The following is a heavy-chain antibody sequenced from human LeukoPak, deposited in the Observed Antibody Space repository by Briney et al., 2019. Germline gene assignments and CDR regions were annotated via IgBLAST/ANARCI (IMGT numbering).Heavy chain of an antibody. CDR2: ISSSSSTI. Sequence: GGSLSLSCAASGFTFSSLSMNCDRPAPGQGLGWGSYISSSSSTIYYADSVTGRFTISRDNAKNSLYLQMNSLRAEDTAVYYCAREPPDYLWVSSIWGQGTMVTVSS. J-gene: IGHJ3*02. CDR3: AREPPDYLWVSSI. CDR1: GFTFSSLS. V-gene: IGHV3-48*01. D-gene: IGHD4-11*01.